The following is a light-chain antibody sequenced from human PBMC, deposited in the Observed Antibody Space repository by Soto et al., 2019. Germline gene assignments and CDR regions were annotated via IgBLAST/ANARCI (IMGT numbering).Light chain of an antibody. Sequence: DIQMTQSPSSLSASVGDRVTITCQASQDISNYLNWYQQNPGKAPKLLIYDASNLETGVPSRFSGSGSGTDFTFTISSLQPEDIATYYCQPPPGTFGQGTKLEIK. V-gene: IGKV1-33*01. CDR3: QPPPGT. J-gene: IGKJ2*01. CDR2: DAS. CDR1: QDISNY.